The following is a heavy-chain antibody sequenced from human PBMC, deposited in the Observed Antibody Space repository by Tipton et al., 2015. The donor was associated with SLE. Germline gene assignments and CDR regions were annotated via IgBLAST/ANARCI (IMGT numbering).Heavy chain of an antibody. V-gene: IGHV4-34*01. CDR2: INHSGST. D-gene: IGHD2-15*01. J-gene: IGHJ3*02. CDR1: GGSFSGYY. Sequence: TLSRTCAVYGGSFSGYYWSWIRQPPGKGLEWIGEINHSGSTNYNPSLKSRVTISVDTSKNQFSLKFSSVTAADTAVYYCARGKDIVVARDAFDIWGQGTMVTVSS. CDR3: ARGKDIVVARDAFDI.